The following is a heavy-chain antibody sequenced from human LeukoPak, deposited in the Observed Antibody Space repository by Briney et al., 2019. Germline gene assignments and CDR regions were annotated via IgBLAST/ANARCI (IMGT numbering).Heavy chain of an antibody. J-gene: IGHJ4*02. CDR1: GFTFSNAW. CDR3: TTDTGAWYYYDSSGHIDY. D-gene: IGHD3-22*01. V-gene: IGHV3-15*01. CDR2: IKSKTDGGTT. Sequence: PGGSLRLSCAASGFTFSNAWMSWVRQAPGKGLEWVGRIKSKTDGGTTDYAAPVKDRFTISRDDSKNTLYLQMNSLKTEDTAVYYCTTDTGAWYYYDSSGHIDYWGQGTLVTVSS.